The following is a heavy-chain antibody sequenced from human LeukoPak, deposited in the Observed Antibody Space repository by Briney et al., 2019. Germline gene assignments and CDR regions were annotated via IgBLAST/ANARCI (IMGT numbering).Heavy chain of an antibody. D-gene: IGHD3-10*01. CDR2: IYYSGST. CDR1: GGSISSYY. CDR3: ARHTIRLWFGELFPAHWFDP. V-gene: IGHV4-59*08. J-gene: IGHJ5*02. Sequence: SETLSLTCTVSGGSISSYYWSWIRQPPGKGLEWIGYIYYSGSTNYNPSLKSRVTISVGTSKNQFSLKLSSVTAADTAVYYCARHTIRLWFGELFPAHWFDPWGQGTLVTVSS.